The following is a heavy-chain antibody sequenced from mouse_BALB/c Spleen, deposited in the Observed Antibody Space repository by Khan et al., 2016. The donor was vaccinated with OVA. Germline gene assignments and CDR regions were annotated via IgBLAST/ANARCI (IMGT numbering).Heavy chain of an antibody. Sequence: EVELVESGGDLVKPGGSLKLSCAASGFTFSTYGMSWVRQSPDKRLEWVATISTGGHYTYYPDNLKGRFTISRDNARNILYLQMSSLKSEDTAMYYCARLADYYNSEGFAYWGQGTLVTVSA. CDR2: ISTGGHYT. V-gene: IGHV5-6*01. CDR1: GFTFSTYG. CDR3: ARLADYYNSEGFAY. D-gene: IGHD1-1*02. J-gene: IGHJ3*01.